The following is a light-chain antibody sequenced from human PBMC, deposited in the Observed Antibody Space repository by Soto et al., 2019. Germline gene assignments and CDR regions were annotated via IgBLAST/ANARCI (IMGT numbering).Light chain of an antibody. CDR2: DVS. CDR1: SSDVGDYNY. V-gene: IGLV2-11*01. CDR3: SSYTNINTRACV. J-gene: IGLJ1*01. Sequence: QSVLTQPRSVSGSPGQSVTISCTGTSSDVGDYNYVSWYLQYPGKAPKLMIYDVSKRPSGVPDRFSGSKSGNTASLTISGLQAEDEAEYYCSSYTNINTRACVFGTGTKVTVL.